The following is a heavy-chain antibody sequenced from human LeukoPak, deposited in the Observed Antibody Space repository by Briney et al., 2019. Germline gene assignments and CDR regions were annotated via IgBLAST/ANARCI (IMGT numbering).Heavy chain of an antibody. Sequence: SVKVSCKASGGTFSNYAISWVRQAPGQRLEWMGGISPIFGTADYAQKFPGRVTITADESTSTAYMELSSLRSEDTAVYYCARGGYYDSSDMGSAFDIWGQGTLVTVSS. CDR3: ARGGYYDSSDMGSAFDI. V-gene: IGHV1-69*01. CDR1: GGTFSNYA. D-gene: IGHD3-22*01. CDR2: ISPIFGTA. J-gene: IGHJ3*02.